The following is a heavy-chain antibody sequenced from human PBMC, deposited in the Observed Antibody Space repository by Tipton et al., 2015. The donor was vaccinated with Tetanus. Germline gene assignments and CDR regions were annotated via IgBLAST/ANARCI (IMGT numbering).Heavy chain of an antibody. CDR1: GYNFNLYW. D-gene: IGHD3-10*01. V-gene: IGHV5-51*01. CDR2: IYPGDSDT. J-gene: IGHJ5*02. Sequence: QLVQSGAEVKRPGESLKISCQGSGYNFNLYWIAWVRQMPGKGLEWMGIIYPGDSDTTYSPSFQGQVTISADRYMSTAYLQWRSLKASDTAIYFCARLPKHYSASGSTWGQGTQVTVSS. CDR3: ARLPKHYSASGST.